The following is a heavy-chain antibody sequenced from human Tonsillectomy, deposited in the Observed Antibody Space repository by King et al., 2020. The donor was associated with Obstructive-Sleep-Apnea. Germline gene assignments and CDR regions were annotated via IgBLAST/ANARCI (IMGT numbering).Heavy chain of an antibody. CDR2: ISCNSVSI. V-gene: IGHV3-9*01. Sequence: QLVQSGGGLVQPGRSLRLSCAASGFTFDDYAMHWVRQAPGKGLEWVSGISCNSVSIGYAASVKGRFTISRDNAKNALYLQMNSLRAEDTALYYCAKDRFGDLYSGYFDYWGQGTLVTVSS. J-gene: IGHJ4*02. D-gene: IGHD3-10*01. CDR3: AKDRFGDLYSGYFDY. CDR1: GFTFDDYA.